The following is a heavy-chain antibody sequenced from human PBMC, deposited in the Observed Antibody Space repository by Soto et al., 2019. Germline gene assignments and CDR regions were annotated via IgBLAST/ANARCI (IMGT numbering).Heavy chain of an antibody. D-gene: IGHD3-22*01. Sequence: EVQLVESGGGLVQPGGSLRLSCAASGFIYSTYWMHWVRQAPGKGLVWVSRINSDGSIINYADSVKGRFTISRDNAKNXXYXQXXSLRAEDTAVYYCARDTYYYDSSGSYYVVVGAFDIWGQGTMVTVSS. CDR2: INSDGSII. CDR1: GFIYSTYW. V-gene: IGHV3-74*01. J-gene: IGHJ3*02. CDR3: ARDTYYYDSSGSYYVVVGAFDI.